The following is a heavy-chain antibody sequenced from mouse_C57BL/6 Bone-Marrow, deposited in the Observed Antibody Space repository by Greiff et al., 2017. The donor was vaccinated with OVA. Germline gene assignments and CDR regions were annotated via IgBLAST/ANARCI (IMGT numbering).Heavy chain of an antibody. Sequence: VQLQQSGPELVKPGASVKISCKASGYAFSSSWMNWVKQRPGKGLEWIGRIYPGDGDTNYNGKFKGKATLTADKSSSTAYMQLSSLTSEDSAVYFCARRGLTGSFDYWGQGTTLTVSS. CDR1: GYAFSSSW. J-gene: IGHJ2*01. CDR2: IYPGDGDT. D-gene: IGHD4-1*01. V-gene: IGHV1-82*01. CDR3: ARRGLTGSFDY.